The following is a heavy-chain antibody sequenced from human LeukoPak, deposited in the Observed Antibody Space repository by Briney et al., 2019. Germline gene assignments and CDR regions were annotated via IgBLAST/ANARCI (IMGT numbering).Heavy chain of an antibody. J-gene: IGHJ3*02. Sequence: PGGSLSLSCAASGFTFSSYGRQWVAQAPGKGREGVAFIRYGGGNKYYADYVQGRFPISSNNSKTTQYLQMNRLRAEDTAVYYCAKTNDYYDSSGYYYDDDAFAIWGQGTMVTVSS. V-gene: IGHV3-30*02. CDR1: GFTFSSYG. CDR3: AKTNDYYDSSGYYYDDDAFAI. D-gene: IGHD3-22*01. CDR2: IRYGGGNK.